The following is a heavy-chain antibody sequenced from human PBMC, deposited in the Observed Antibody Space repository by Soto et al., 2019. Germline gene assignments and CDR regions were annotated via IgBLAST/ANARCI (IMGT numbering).Heavy chain of an antibody. J-gene: IGHJ6*02. CDR3: ARTIFGVVNSNYGMDV. D-gene: IGHD3-3*01. CDR1: GGTFSSYA. V-gene: IGHV1-69*06. CDR2: IIPIFGTA. Sequence: QVQLVQSGAEVKKPGSSVKVSCKASGGTFSSYAISWVRQAPGQGREWMGGIIPIFGTANYAQKFQGRVTITADKSTSTAYMELSSLRSEDTAVYYCARTIFGVVNSNYGMDVWGQGTTVTVSS.